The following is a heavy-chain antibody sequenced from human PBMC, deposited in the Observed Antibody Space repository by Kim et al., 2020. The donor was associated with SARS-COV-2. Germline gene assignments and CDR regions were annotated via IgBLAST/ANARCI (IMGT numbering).Heavy chain of an antibody. CDR3: ARDQGYFDP. CDR2: GNT. D-gene: IGHD1-1*01. V-gene: IGHV1-18*01. J-gene: IGHJ5*02. Sequence: GNTNYAQKLQGRVTMTTDTSTSTAYMGLRSLRSDDTAVYYCARDQGYFDPWGQGTLVTVSS.